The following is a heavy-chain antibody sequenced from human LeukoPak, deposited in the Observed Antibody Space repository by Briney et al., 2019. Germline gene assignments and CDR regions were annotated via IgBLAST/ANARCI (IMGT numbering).Heavy chain of an antibody. CDR2: VYYDGTS. V-gene: IGHV4-39*01. D-gene: IGHD5-24*01. CDR3: VRHVSTNTGYFDS. CDR1: GGSINSHSYY. Sequence: SETLSLTCTVSGGSINSHSYYWGWIRQPPGKGLEGFGSVYYDGTSYSNPSLKSRVGVFVDTSRDQFSLDLDFVTAADTALYYCVRHVSTNTGYFDSCGQGTLVSVSS. J-gene: IGHJ4*02.